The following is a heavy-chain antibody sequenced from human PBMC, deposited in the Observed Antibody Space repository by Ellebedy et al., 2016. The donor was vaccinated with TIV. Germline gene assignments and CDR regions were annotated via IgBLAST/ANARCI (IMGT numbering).Heavy chain of an antibody. V-gene: IGHV4-39*01. CDR2: IYYGGNT. J-gene: IGHJ2*01. D-gene: IGHD3/OR15-3a*01. CDR3: VRNVMIFTFDKWYADL. CDR1: GGSITSAPYY. Sequence: SETLSLTFTASGGSITSAPYYWGWVRQPPGTGLEWVGTIYYGGNTYYNPSLKSRVSISVDTSKNQFSLELNSVTAADTAIYYCVRNVMIFTFDKWYADLWGRGTLVTVSS.